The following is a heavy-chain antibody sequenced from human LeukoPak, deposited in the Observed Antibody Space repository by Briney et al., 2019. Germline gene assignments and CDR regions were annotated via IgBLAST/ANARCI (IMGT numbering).Heavy chain of an antibody. V-gene: IGHV4-31*11. CDR3: ATNHTDYGDYAVMDV. Sequence: PSETLSLTCAVSGGSLSGGGYYSSWIRHHPGKGLGWIGYIYYSVSTYYNPSLKSPVTISVDTSKNQSSLKLSSVTAADTAVYYCATNHTDYGDYAVMDVWGQGTTVTVSS. CDR2: IYYSVST. CDR1: GGSLSGGGYY. J-gene: IGHJ6*02. D-gene: IGHD4-17*01.